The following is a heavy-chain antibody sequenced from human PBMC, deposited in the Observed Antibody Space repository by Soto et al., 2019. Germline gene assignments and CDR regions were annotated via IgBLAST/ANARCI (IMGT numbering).Heavy chain of an antibody. CDR3: GRRSTTDYFDY. J-gene: IGHJ4*02. V-gene: IGHV4-59*08. Sequence: ETLSLTCTVSGGPISNHYWSWIRQPPGKGLEWIGNIYYSGSTNYNPSLKSRVIISVDTSKNQISLRLSSVTAADTAVYYCGRRSTTDYFDYWRQGTLVTVSS. D-gene: IGHD2-2*01. CDR2: IYYSGST. CDR1: GGPISNHY.